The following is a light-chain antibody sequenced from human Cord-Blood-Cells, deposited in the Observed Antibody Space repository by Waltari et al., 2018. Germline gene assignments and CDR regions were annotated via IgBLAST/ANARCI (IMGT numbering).Light chain of an antibody. CDR1: SSDVGGYNY. CDR3: CSYAGSYTFV. V-gene: IGLV2-11*01. J-gene: IGLJ1*01. CDR2: DVS. Sequence: QSVLTQPRSVSGSPGQSVTISCTGTSSDVGGYNYVSWYQQHPGKAPKLMIYDVSKRPSGVPDRFSGSKSGNTASRTISGLQAEDEADYYCCSYAGSYTFVFVTGTKVTVL.